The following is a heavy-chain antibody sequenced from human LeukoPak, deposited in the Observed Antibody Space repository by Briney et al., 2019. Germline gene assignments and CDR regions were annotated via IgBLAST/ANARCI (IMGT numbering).Heavy chain of an antibody. V-gene: IGHV3-30*18. D-gene: IGHD1-26*01. CDR2: ISYDGSNK. J-gene: IGHJ4*02. CDR1: GFTFSTYG. Sequence: GGSLRLSCAASGFTFSTYGMHWVRQAPGKGREWVAVISYDGSNKYYADSVKGRFTISRDNSKNTLYLQMNSRRAEDTAVYYCAKGGLWELRPPCDYWGEGTLVTVSS. CDR3: AKGGLWELRPPCDY.